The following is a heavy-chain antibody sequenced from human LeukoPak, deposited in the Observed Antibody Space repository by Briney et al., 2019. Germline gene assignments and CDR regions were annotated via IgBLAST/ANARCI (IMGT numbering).Heavy chain of an antibody. CDR3: ARDLVAVVVVAATKGGSDY. D-gene: IGHD2-15*01. Sequence: ASVKVSCKASGYTFTSYAMNWVRQAPGQGLEWMGWINTNTGNPTYAQGFTGRFVFSLDTSVGTAYLQISSLKAEDTAVYYCARDLVAVVVVAATKGGSDYWGQGTLVTVSS. CDR1: GYTFTSYA. CDR2: INTNTGNP. V-gene: IGHV7-4-1*02. J-gene: IGHJ4*02.